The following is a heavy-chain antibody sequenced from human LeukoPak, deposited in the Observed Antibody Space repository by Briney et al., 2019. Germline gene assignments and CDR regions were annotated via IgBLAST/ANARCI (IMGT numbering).Heavy chain of an antibody. Sequence: SETLSLTCAVYGGSFSGYYGSWIRQPPGKGLEWIGEINHSGSTNYNPSLKSRVTISVDTSKNQFSLKLSSVTAADTAVYYCARGIPYPVRGAFDIWGQGTMVTVSS. J-gene: IGHJ3*02. D-gene: IGHD2-21*01. CDR3: ARGIPYPVRGAFDI. V-gene: IGHV4-34*01. CDR1: GGSFSGYY. CDR2: INHSGST.